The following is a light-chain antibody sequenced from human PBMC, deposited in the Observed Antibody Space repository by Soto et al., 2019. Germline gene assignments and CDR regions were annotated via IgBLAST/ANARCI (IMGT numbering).Light chain of an antibody. Sequence: EIVMTQSPATLSVSPGERATLSCRASRDINRTLAGYQQKPGQAPRLLISGASTRATGIPARFSGSGSGTEFTLTISSLQSEDFAVYYCEQYYDYPPLIFGGGTEVEIK. J-gene: IGKJ4*01. CDR1: RDINRT. CDR3: EQYYDYPPLI. CDR2: GAS. V-gene: IGKV3-15*01.